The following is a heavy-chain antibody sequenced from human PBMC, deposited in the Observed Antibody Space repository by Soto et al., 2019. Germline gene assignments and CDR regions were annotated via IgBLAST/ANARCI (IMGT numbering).Heavy chain of an antibody. CDR1: GFSVSTNY. J-gene: IGHJ4*02. V-gene: IGHV3-53*01. CDR3: ARGSGSLYYFHY. D-gene: IGHD1-26*01. CDR2: IYSGGTT. Sequence: GGSLRLSCAASGFSVSTNYMTWVRQAPGKGLEWVSVIYSGGTTYYADSVKGRFIISRDNFKNTLYLQMNNLRAEDTALYYCARGSGSLYYFHYWGQGTLVTVSS.